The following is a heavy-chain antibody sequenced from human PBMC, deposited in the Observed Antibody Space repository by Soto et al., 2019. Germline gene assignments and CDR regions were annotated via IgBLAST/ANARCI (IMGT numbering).Heavy chain of an antibody. CDR2: ISSNGGST. CDR1: GFTFSSYA. Sequence: PGGPLRLSCAASGFTFSSYAMHWVRQAPGKGLEYVSAISSNGGSTYYANSVKGRFTISRDNSKNTLYLQMGSLRAEDMAVYYCARFSGYYSDYWGQGTRVTVSS. V-gene: IGHV3-64*01. J-gene: IGHJ4*02. CDR3: ARFSGYYSDY. D-gene: IGHD3-22*01.